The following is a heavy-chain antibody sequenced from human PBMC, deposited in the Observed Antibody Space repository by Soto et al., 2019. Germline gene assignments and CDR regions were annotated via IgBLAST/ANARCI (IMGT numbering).Heavy chain of an antibody. CDR2: INPNSGGT. D-gene: IGHD2-2*03. CDR3: SIVRVDIVVVQPYPSVYYYGRDV. J-gene: IGHJ6*01. CDR1: GYTFTGYY. Sequence: QVQLVQSGAEVKKPGASVKVSCKASGYTFTGYYMHWVRQAPGQGLEWMGWINPNSGGTNYAQKFRGRFIVARDTSISTACMVLSSLRSNSTAVHYCSIVRVDIVVVQPYPSVYYYGRDVWGQGTTVTVSA. V-gene: IGHV1-2*02.